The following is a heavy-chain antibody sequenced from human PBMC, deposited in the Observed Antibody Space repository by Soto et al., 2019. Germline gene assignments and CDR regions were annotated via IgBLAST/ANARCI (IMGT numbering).Heavy chain of an antibody. D-gene: IGHD3-16*01. V-gene: IGHV3-23*01. J-gene: IGHJ4*02. Sequence: QVSESGGGLGQPGGSLRLSCTVSGLTFRSFAMSWVRQAPGKGLEWVSTISGSGAGTYYADSVKGRFTISRDNSKNAQYLQMNTLRAVYRAGHYCAKNKALRLGNYCFDYWGQGTLVTVSS. CDR2: ISGSGAGT. CDR1: GLTFRSFA. CDR3: AKNKALRLGNYCFDY.